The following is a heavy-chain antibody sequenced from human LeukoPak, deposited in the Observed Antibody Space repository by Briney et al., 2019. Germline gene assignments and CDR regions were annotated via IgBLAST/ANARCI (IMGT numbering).Heavy chain of an antibody. D-gene: IGHD2-8*01. CDR1: GGSISSGDYY. CDR2: IYYSGST. Sequence: SQTLSLTCTVSGGSISSGDYYWSWIRQPPGKGLEWIGYIYYSGSTYYNPSLKSRVTMSVDTSKNQFSLKLSSVTAADTAVYYCARGFSVYAIDYWGQGTLVTVSS. CDR3: ARGFSVYAIDY. V-gene: IGHV4-30-4*01. J-gene: IGHJ4*02.